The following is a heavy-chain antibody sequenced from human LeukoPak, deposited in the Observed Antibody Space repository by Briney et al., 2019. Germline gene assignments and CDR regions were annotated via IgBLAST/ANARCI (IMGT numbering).Heavy chain of an antibody. CDR2: ISGSGGTT. Sequence: GGTLRLSCAASGFTFSTYGMSWVRQAPGEGLEWVSAISGSGGTTYYADSVKGRFTISRDNSKNTLYLQMNSLRAEDTAIYYCAKNGDRGAYCSGGSCYPYYYYYMDVWGKGTTVTISS. V-gene: IGHV3-23*01. J-gene: IGHJ6*03. CDR3: AKNGDRGAYCSGGSCYPYYYYYMDV. CDR1: GFTFSTYG. D-gene: IGHD2-15*01.